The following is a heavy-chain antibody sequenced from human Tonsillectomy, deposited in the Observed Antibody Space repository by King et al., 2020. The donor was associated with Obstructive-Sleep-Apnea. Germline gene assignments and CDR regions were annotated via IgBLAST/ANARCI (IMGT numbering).Heavy chain of an antibody. CDR3: AKDLFYASLSPPSYFDY. Sequence: QLVQSGGGVVQPGGSLRLSCAASGFTFSSYGMHWVRQAPGKGLEWVSFIRYDGSKKYYADSVKGRFTISRDNSKNTLYLQMNGLRAEDTAVYYCAKDLFYASLSPPSYFDYWAREPWSPSPQ. D-gene: IGHD2/OR15-2a*01. J-gene: IGHJ4*02. CDR1: GFTFSSYG. V-gene: IGHV3-30*02. CDR2: IRYDGSKK.